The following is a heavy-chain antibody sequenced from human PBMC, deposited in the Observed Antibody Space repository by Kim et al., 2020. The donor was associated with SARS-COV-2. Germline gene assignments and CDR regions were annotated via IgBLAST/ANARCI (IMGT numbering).Heavy chain of an antibody. Sequence: GGSLRLSCAASGFSVSTNYMAWVRQAPGKGLEWVSVMYGGGNTYHADFVKGRFTLTRDNFKNTLYLQMNSLRADDTAVYYCARDDVISFDFWSGQPTVYGMDVWGQGTTVTVSS. V-gene: IGHV3-53*01. CDR3: ARDDVISFDFWSGQPTVYGMDV. CDR2: MYGGGNT. D-gene: IGHD3-3*01. J-gene: IGHJ6*02. CDR1: GFSVSTNY.